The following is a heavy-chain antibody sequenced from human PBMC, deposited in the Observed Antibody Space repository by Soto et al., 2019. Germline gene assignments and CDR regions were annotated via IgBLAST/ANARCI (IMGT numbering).Heavy chain of an antibody. CDR1: GGSFSGYY. CDR3: ARVRDIVVVPAATNFDY. CDR2: INHSGST. Sequence: KPSETLSLTCAVYGGSFSGYYWSWIRQPPGKGLEWIGEINHSGSTNYNPSLKSRVTISVDTSKNQFSLKLSSVTAADTAVYYCARVRDIVVVPAATNFDYWGQGTLVTAPQ. J-gene: IGHJ4*02. D-gene: IGHD2-2*01. V-gene: IGHV4-34*01.